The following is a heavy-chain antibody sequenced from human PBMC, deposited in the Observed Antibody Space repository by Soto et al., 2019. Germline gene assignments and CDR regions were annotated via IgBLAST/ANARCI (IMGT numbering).Heavy chain of an antibody. Sequence: EVQLVESGGGLVQPGRSLRLSCAASGFTFDDYAMHWVRQAPGKGLEWGSGISWNSGSIGYADSVKGRFTISRDNAKNSLYLQMTSLRGEDTALYYCAKAIAGSYGTSGWWGDAFDIWGQGTMVTVSS. J-gene: IGHJ3*02. D-gene: IGHD6-19*01. CDR3: AKAIAGSYGTSGWWGDAFDI. V-gene: IGHV3-9*01. CDR2: ISWNSGSI. CDR1: GFTFDDYA.